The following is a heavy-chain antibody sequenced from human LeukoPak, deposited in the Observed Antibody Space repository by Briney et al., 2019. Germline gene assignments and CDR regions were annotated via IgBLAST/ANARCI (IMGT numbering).Heavy chain of an antibody. Sequence: SVKVSCKASGGTFSSYAISWVRQAPGQGLEWMGRIIPILGIANYAQKFQGRVTITADKSTSTAYMELSSLRSEDTAVYYCARDPPVREQQLDYWGQGTLVTVSS. CDR1: GGTFSSYA. CDR3: ARDPPVREQQLDY. J-gene: IGHJ4*02. CDR2: IIPILGIA. V-gene: IGHV1-69*04. D-gene: IGHD1/OR15-1a*01.